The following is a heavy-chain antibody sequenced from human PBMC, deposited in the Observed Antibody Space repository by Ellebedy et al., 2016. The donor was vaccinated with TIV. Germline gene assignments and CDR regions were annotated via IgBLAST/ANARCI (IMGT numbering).Heavy chain of an antibody. D-gene: IGHD3-3*01. V-gene: IGHV3-30*03. Sequence: GESLKISCAVSGFPLSSSVMHWVRQAPGKGLEWVALISHDEGDKQYADSVKGRFTISRDNSKNTLYLHMSSLRAEDTAVYYCARDKLDPDYNLWTVYLGMDGWGQGTTVTVSS. CDR3: ARDKLDPDYNLWTVYLGMDG. CDR2: ISHDEGDK. CDR1: GFPLSSSV. J-gene: IGHJ6*02.